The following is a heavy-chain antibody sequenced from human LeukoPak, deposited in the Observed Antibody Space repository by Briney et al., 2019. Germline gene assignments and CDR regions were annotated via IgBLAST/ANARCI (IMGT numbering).Heavy chain of an antibody. CDR2: ISGSGSSI. J-gene: IGHJ4*01. D-gene: IGHD2-15*01. CDR3: ARDCGSGGCDY. V-gene: IGHV3-48*03. Sequence: GGSLRLSCAASGFTFTTYEMNWVRQAPGKGLEWVSYISGSGSSIYYADSVEGRFTISRDNAKHSLYLQMSSLRAEDTAVYYCARDCGSGGCDYWGQGTLVTVSS. CDR1: GFTFTTYE.